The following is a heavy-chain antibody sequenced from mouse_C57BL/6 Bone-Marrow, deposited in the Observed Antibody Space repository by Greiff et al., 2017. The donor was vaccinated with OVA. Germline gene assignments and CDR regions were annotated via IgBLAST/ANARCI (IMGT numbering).Heavy chain of an antibody. CDR2: IDPETGGT. CDR3: TRGYSDYYAMDY. CDR1: GYTFTDYE. J-gene: IGHJ4*01. Sequence: LVESGAELVRPGASVTLSCKASGYTFTDYEMHWVKQTPVHGLEWIGAIDPETGGTAYNQKFKGKAILTADKSSSTAYMGLRSLTSEDSAVYYCTRGYSDYYAMDYWGQGTSVTVSA. D-gene: IGHD2-13*01. V-gene: IGHV1-15*01.